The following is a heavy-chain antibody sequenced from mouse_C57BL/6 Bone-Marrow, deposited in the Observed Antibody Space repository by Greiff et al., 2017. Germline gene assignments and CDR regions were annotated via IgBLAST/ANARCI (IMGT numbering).Heavy chain of an antibody. D-gene: IGHD1-1*01. V-gene: IGHV1-64*01. J-gene: IGHJ2*01. Sequence: QVQLQQPGAELVKPGASAKLSCKASGYTFTSYWMHWVKQRPGQGLEWIGMIHPNSGSTNYNEKFKSKATLTVDKSSSTAYMQLSSLTSEDSAVYYCARKAHYYGTLYFDYWGQGTTLTVSS. CDR2: IHPNSGST. CDR1: GYTFTSYW. CDR3: ARKAHYYGTLYFDY.